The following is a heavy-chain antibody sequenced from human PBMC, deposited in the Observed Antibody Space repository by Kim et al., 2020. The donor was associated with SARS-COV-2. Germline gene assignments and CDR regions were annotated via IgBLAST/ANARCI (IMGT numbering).Heavy chain of an antibody. D-gene: IGHD3-10*01. CDR2: IYYSGST. Sequence: SETLSLTCTVSGGSISSSSYYWGWIRQPPGKGLEWIGSIYYSGSTYYNPSLKSRVTISVDTSKNQFSLKLSSVTAADTAVYYCARLLWFGELYQDYWGQGTLVTVSS. CDR3: ARLLWFGELYQDY. CDR1: GGSISSSSYY. V-gene: IGHV4-39*01. J-gene: IGHJ4*02.